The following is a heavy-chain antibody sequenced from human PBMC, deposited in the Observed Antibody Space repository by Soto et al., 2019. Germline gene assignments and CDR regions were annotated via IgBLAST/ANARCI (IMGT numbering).Heavy chain of an antibody. CDR3: ARGVKYYYDSSGYYYGGHYGMDV. CDR1: GGSFSGYY. Sequence: SETLSLTCAVYGGSFSGYYWSWIRQPPGRGLEWIGEINHSGSTNYNPSLKSRVTISVDTSKNQFSLKLSSVTAADTAVYYCARGVKYYYDSSGYYYGGHYGMDVWGQAPTVTGSS. V-gene: IGHV4-34*01. J-gene: IGHJ6*02. CDR2: INHSGST. D-gene: IGHD3-22*01.